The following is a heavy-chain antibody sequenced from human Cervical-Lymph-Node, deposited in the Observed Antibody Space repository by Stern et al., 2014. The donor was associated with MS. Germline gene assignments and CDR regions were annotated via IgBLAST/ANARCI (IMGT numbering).Heavy chain of an antibody. Sequence: VQLVESGAEVKKPGESLKISCKGSGYSFTSHWIGWVRQMPGKGLEWMGMIYPGDSDTRYSQSFQGQVTISAAQSSSTAYLQWSSLKASDTAIYYCARHQTDYKGRDYYYYGMDVWGQGTTVTVSS. D-gene: IGHD4-11*01. CDR1: GYSFTSHW. CDR3: ARHQTDYKGRDYYYYGMDV. CDR2: IYPGDSDT. J-gene: IGHJ6*02. V-gene: IGHV5-51*01.